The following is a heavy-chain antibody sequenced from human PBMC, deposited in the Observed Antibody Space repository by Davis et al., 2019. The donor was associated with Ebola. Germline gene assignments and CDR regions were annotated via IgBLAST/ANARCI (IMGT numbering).Heavy chain of an antibody. D-gene: IGHD2-8*01. CDR1: GYTFTSYQ. V-gene: IGHV1-46*01. J-gene: IGHJ6*04. CDR3: ARDRGRMVDVDV. CDR2: INTSGGIT. Sequence: AASVQVSCNASGYTFTSYQMHWVRQDTGQGSEWMGRINTSGGITSYAKKFQGRVTMTRDTSTSTVYMELSSLRSEDTAVYYCARDRGRMVDVDVWGKGTTVTVSS.